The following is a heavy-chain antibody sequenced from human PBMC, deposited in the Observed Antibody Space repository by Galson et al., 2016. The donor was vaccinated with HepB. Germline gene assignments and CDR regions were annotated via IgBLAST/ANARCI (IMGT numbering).Heavy chain of an antibody. CDR3: AKDPRPDYGFYLANWFDP. V-gene: IGHV3-23*01. CDR2: VTGTGGNA. D-gene: IGHD3-3*01. J-gene: IGHJ5*02. Sequence: SLRLSCAATGFTFSTQSMNWVRQAPGKGLEWLSSVTGTGGNAYYADSVKGRFTISRDNSKNTLYLQMNILRGDDTAVYYCAKDPRPDYGFYLANWFDPWGQGTLVTVSS. CDR1: GFTFSTQS.